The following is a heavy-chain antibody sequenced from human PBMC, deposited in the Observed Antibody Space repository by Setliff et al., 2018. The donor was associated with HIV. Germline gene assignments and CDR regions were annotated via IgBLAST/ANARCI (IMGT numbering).Heavy chain of an antibody. V-gene: IGHV4-39*01. CDR1: AGSIRSSTYY. CDR3: ARGGSGNSYNGAFDY. Sequence: PSETLSLTCTVSAGSIRSSTYYWAWIRQPPGKGLEWIGTIYYSGSTYYNPSLKSRATISVDTSKNQFSLKLSSVTAADTAVYYCARGGSGNSYNGAFDYWGQGTLVTVSS. CDR2: IYYSGST. J-gene: IGHJ4*02. D-gene: IGHD3-10*01.